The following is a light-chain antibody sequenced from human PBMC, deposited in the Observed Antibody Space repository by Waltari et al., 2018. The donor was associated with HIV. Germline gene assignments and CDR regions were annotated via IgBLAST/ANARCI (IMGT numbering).Light chain of an antibody. V-gene: IGLV1-40*01. CDR2: GNN. CDR3: QSWDDSLSGYV. J-gene: IGLJ1*01. CDR1: KSKIGAGYA. Sequence: QSVLTQPPSLSGAPGQRVTISCTGSKSKIGAGYAVHWSQQVPGTAPKPPIYGNNNRPSGVPERFSGAKSDTSASLAITGLQAEDEADYYCQSWDDSLSGYVFGTGSKVTVL.